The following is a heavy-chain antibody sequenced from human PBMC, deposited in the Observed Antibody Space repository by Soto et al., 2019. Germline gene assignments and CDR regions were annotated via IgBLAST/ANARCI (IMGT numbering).Heavy chain of an antibody. D-gene: IGHD5-12*01. CDR2: ISGSGGST. CDR3: AKARRVATILTRKLDLGSLDY. J-gene: IGHJ4*02. V-gene: IGHV3-23*01. CDR1: GFTFSSYA. Sequence: GGSLRLSCAASGFTFSSYAMSWVRQAPGKGLEWVSAISGSGGSTYYADSVKGRFTISRDNSKNTLYLQMNSLRAEDTAVYYCAKARRVATILTRKLDLGSLDYWGQGTLVTVSS.